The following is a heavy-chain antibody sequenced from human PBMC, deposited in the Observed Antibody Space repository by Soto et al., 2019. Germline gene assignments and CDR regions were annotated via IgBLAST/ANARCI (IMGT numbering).Heavy chain of an antibody. D-gene: IGHD3-3*01. V-gene: IGHV1-69*13. CDR3: ARDRGAFWSGQELYGMDV. CDR1: GDTFSSYA. J-gene: IGHJ6*02. CDR2: IIPIFGTA. Sequence: AVKVSCKASGDTFSSYAISWVRQAPGQGLEWMGGIIPIFGTANYAQKFQGRVTITADESTSTAYMELSSLRSEDTAVYYCARDRGAFWSGQELYGMDVWGQGTTVTVSS.